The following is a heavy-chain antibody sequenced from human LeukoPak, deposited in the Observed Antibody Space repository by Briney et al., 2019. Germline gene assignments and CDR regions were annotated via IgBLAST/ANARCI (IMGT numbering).Heavy chain of an antibody. V-gene: IGHV1-24*01. J-gene: IGHJ4*02. CDR2: FDPEDGET. CDR3: ARIYSSSSNTKYYFDY. D-gene: IGHD6-6*01. CDR1: GYTLTELS. Sequence: ASVKVSCKVSGYTLTELSMHWVRQAPGKGLEWMGGFDPEDGETIYAQKFQGRVTMTEDTSTDTAYMELSSLRSEDTAVYYCARIYSSSSNTKYYFDYWGQGTLVTVSS.